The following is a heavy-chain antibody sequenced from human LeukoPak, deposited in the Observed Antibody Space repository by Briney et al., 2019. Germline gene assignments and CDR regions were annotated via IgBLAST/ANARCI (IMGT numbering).Heavy chain of an antibody. J-gene: IGHJ6*03. CDR2: INPRGGST. CDR3: ARQGIVVVPAAIGGYYYYYYMDV. Sequence: ASVKVSCKASGYTFTSHFMHWVRQAPGQGLEWMGIINPRGGSTSYTQKFQGRVTMTRDTSTSTAYMGRSRLRSDDTAVYYCARQGIVVVPAAIGGYYYYYYMDVWGKGTTVTISS. V-gene: IGHV1-46*01. D-gene: IGHD2-2*01. CDR1: GYTFTSHF.